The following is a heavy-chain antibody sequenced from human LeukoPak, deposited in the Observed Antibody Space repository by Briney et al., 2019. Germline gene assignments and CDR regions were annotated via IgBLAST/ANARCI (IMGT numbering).Heavy chain of an antibody. CDR1: GGSVSSGSYY. Sequence: PSETLSPTCTVSGGSVSSGSYYWSWIRQPPGKGLEWIGYMYYSGSTSYNPSLKSRVTISVDTSKNQFSLRLTSVTATDTAVYYCARHGWGVDWGQGTLVTVSS. V-gene: IGHV4-61*01. D-gene: IGHD3-10*01. J-gene: IGHJ4*02. CDR3: ARHGWGVD. CDR2: MYYSGST.